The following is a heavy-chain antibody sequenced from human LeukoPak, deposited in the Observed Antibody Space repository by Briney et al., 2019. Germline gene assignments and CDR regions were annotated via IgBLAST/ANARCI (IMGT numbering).Heavy chain of an antibody. CDR3: ARGNRAPGAFDM. D-gene: IGHD3-10*01. CDR1: GFTFSSYA. CDR2: ISYDGSNK. J-gene: IGHJ3*02. V-gene: IGHV3-30-3*01. Sequence: GGSLRLSCAASGFTFSSYAMHWVRQAPGKGLEWVAVISYDGSNKYYADSVKGRFTISRDNSKNSLYLQMNSLRAEDTAVYYCARGNRAPGAFDMWGQGTMVTVSS.